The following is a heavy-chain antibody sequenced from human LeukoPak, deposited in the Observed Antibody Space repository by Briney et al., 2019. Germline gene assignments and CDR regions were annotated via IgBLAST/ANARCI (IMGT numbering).Heavy chain of an antibody. CDR2: ISSTGTI. CDR3: ARVLYIVAYNFMESIDY. D-gene: IGHD1-1*01. V-gene: IGHV3-48*03. Sequence: PGGSLRLSCAASGFTFSTYEMNWVRQAPGKGLEWVSYISSTGTISYADSVKGRFTISRDNAQNSLSLQMNSLRAEDTAVYYCARVLYIVAYNFMESIDYWGQGTLVTVSS. J-gene: IGHJ4*02. CDR1: GFTFSTYE.